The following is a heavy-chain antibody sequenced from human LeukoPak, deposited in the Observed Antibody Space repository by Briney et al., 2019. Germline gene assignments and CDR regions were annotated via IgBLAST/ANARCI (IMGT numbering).Heavy chain of an antibody. Sequence: GGSLRLSCAGSGFTFRSYGMHGGRQGPGKGGEGGAFVRFDGSAKFSTASVKGRFTISRDNSRSMLFLQMNSLRPDDTAVYYCAKDIILGSRTDGGPGYWGQGTLVTVSS. D-gene: IGHD3-10*01. J-gene: IGHJ4*02. CDR1: GFTFRSYG. CDR3: AKDIILGSRTDGGPGY. CDR2: VRFDGSAK. V-gene: IGHV3-30*02.